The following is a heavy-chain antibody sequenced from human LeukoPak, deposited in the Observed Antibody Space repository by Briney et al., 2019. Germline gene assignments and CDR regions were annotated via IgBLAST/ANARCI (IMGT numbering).Heavy chain of an antibody. CDR1: GFTFTKYN. Sequence: GGSLRLSCAASGFTFTKYNMHWVRPALGKGRECVAIVSKDESHPSYADSVRGRFTISRDSSKNTVFLQMNSLRTKDTDVYYCASDLIGSDSSDYWGQGTLVSVSS. CDR2: VSKDESHP. V-gene: IGHV3-30*04. CDR3: ASDLIGSDSSDY. J-gene: IGHJ4*02. D-gene: IGHD1-26*01.